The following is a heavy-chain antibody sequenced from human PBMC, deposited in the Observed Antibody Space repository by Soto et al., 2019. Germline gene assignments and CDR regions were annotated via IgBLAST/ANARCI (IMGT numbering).Heavy chain of an antibody. CDR2: IWYDGSNK. V-gene: IGHV3-33*01. CDR1: GFTFSSYG. D-gene: IGHD2-15*01. J-gene: IGHJ6*02. CDR3: ARRINPGGMDV. Sequence: QVQLVESGGGVVQPGRSLRLSCAASGFTFSSYGMHWVRQAPGKGLEWVAVIWYDGSNKYYADSVKGRFTISRDKSQNTLYRQMNSRRAEDTAAYYWARRINPGGMDVWGQGTTVTVSS.